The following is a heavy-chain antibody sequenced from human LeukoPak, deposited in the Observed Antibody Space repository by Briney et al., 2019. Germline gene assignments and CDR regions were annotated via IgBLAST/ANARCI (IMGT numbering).Heavy chain of an antibody. D-gene: IGHD3-16*01. V-gene: IGHV4-34*01. Sequence: SETLPLTCIVSGGSISSYYWSWIRQPPGKGLEWIGEINHSGSTNYNPSLKSRVTLSVDTSKNQFSLKLSSVTAADTAVYYCARAGWGKGAFDIWGQGTMVTVSS. J-gene: IGHJ3*02. CDR3: ARAGWGKGAFDI. CDR2: INHSGST. CDR1: GGSISSYY.